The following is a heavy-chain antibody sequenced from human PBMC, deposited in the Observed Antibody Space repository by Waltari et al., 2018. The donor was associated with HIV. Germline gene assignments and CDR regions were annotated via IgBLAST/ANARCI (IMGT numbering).Heavy chain of an antibody. D-gene: IGHD1-26*01. Sequence: QLQLQESGPGLVKPSETLSLTCTVSGGSISSSSYSWGWIRQPPGKGLEWIGSIYYSGSTYYNPSLKSRVTISVDTSKNQFSLKLSSVTAADTAVYYCAREPRRSGSQRDDAFDIWGQGTMVTVSS. CDR2: IYYSGST. CDR3: AREPRRSGSQRDDAFDI. V-gene: IGHV4-39*07. J-gene: IGHJ3*02. CDR1: GGSISSSSYS.